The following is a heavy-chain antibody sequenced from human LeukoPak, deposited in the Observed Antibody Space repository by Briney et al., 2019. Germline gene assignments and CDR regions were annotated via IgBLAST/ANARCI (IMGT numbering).Heavy chain of an antibody. J-gene: IGHJ5*02. CDR3: AREESVAGTSHWFDP. Sequence: ASVKVSCTASGYTFTSYYMHWVRQAPGQGLEWMGIINPSGGSTSYAQKFQGRVTMTRDTSTSTVYMELSSLRSEDTAVYYCAREESVAGTSHWFDPWGQGTLVTVSS. CDR2: INPSGGST. CDR1: GYTFTSYY. D-gene: IGHD6-19*01. V-gene: IGHV1-46*01.